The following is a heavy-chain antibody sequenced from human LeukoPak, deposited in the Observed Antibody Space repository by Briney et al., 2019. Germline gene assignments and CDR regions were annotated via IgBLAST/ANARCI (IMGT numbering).Heavy chain of an antibody. Sequence: PGGSLRLSCAASGFTFSRYWMSWVRQAPGKGLEWVANIKQDGSEKYYVDSVKGRFTISRDNAKNSLYLQMNSLRAEDTAVYYCARVTRSRDFWGGYSTSFDYWGQGTLVTVSS. CDR1: GFTFSRYW. D-gene: IGHD3-3*01. CDR2: IKQDGSEK. V-gene: IGHV3-7*01. J-gene: IGHJ4*02. CDR3: ARVTRSRDFWGGYSTSFDY.